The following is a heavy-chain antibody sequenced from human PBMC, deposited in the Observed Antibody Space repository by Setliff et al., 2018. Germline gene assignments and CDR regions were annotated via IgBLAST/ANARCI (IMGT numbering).Heavy chain of an antibody. D-gene: IGHD3-10*01. CDR3: ARHLLVQGTYHFDY. Sequence: SETLSLTCTVSGDSISNYYWNWIRQPAGKGLEWIGRIYVTESTKYNPSLKSRVTLSVDTTKNQFSLKLTSMTAADTAVYFCARHLLVQGTYHFDYWGQGSPVTVSS. V-gene: IGHV4-4*07. CDR1: GDSISNYY. CDR2: IYVTEST. J-gene: IGHJ4*02.